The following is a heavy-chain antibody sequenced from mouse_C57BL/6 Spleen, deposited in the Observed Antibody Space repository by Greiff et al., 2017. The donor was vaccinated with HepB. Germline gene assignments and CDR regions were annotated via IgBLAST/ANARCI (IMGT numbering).Heavy chain of an antibody. CDR1: GYTFTSYG. CDR3: ARCQDLYFSGGYFDY. J-gene: IGHJ2*01. D-gene: IGHD1-1*01. Sequence: QVQLKESGAELARPGASVKLSCKASGYTFTSYGISWVKQRTGQGLEWIGEIYPRSGNTYYNEKFKGKATLTVDKSSSTAYMELGSLTSEDSAVYFCARCQDLYFSGGYFDYWGQGTTVTVSS. CDR2: IYPRSGNT. V-gene: IGHV1-81*01.